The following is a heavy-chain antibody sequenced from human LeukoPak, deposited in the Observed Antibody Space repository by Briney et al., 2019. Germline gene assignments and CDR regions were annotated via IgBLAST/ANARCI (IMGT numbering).Heavy chain of an antibody. J-gene: IGHJ6*03. Sequence: SETLSLTCTVSGGSISSHYWSWIRQPPGKGLEWIGYIYYSGSTNYNPSLKSRVTISVDTSKNQFSLKLSSVTAADTAVYYCARLVYATLVDYYYMDVWGKGTTVTVSS. D-gene: IGHD2-8*01. CDR1: GGSISSHY. CDR2: IYYSGST. CDR3: ARLVYATLVDYYYMDV. V-gene: IGHV4-59*11.